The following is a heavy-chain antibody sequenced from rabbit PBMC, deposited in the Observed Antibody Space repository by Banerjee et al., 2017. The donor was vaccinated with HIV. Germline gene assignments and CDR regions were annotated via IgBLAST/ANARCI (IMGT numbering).Heavy chain of an antibody. Sequence: QLVESGGGLVTLGGSLKLSCKASGIDFSSYGINWVRQAPGKGLEWIGYINAVSDRPDYASWVNGRFTISLDNAQNTVFLQMTSLTAADTATYFCARDLAGVIGWNFGLWGPGTLVTVS. D-gene: IGHD4-1*01. V-gene: IGHV1S7*01. J-gene: IGHJ4*01. CDR1: GIDFSSYG. CDR2: INAVSDRP. CDR3: ARDLAGVIGWNFGL.